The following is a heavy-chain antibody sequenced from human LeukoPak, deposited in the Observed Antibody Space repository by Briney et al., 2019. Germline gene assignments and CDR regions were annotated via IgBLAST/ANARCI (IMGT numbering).Heavy chain of an antibody. CDR2: INPAGSET. CDR3: ATFGLVAALDL. J-gene: IGHJ4*02. CDR1: GFSFNAYW. D-gene: IGHD5-12*01. Sequence: GSLSLSCAASGFSFNAYWMAWVRQAPGTGLEWVANINPAGSETFHVDPVKGRFSISRDHAKNLVYLQMNSLRAEDTAVYYCATFGLVAALDLWGQGTLVTVSS. V-gene: IGHV3-7*01.